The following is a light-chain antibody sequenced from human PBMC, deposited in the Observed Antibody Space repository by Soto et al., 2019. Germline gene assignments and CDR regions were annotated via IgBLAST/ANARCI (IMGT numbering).Light chain of an antibody. Sequence: DVVMTQSPLSLPVPPGEPASISCRSSQPLLHSNGFNYLDWYLQRPGQSPQLLIFLVSTRASGVTYRFSGSGSGTDFTLKISRVEAEDVGVYYCMQALQSPRTFGQGTKLEIK. V-gene: IGKV2-28*01. CDR1: QPLLHSNGFNY. CDR2: LVS. CDR3: MQALQSPRT. J-gene: IGKJ2*02.